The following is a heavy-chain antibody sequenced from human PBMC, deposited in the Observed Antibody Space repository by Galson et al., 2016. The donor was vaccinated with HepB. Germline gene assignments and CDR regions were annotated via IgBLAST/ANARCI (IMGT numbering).Heavy chain of an antibody. V-gene: IGHV3-21*01. D-gene: IGHD3-10*01. CDR3: ARSGANSVYGGGVIEYYYYYGMDV. CDR1: GFTFSGYT. Sequence: SLRLSCAASGFTFSGYTMNWVRQTPEKGLEWVSSITSSSGYIYYADSLKGRFTISRNNAKNSLYLQMNSLRAEDTAVYYCARSGANSVYGGGVIEYYYYYGMDVWGQGTTVTVSS. CDR2: ITSSSGYI. J-gene: IGHJ6*02.